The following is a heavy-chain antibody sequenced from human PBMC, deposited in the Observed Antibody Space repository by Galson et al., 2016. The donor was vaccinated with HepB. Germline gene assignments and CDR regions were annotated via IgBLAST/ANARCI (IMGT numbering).Heavy chain of an antibody. J-gene: IGHJ5*02. D-gene: IGHD3-9*01. CDR3: MGYFDSGP. CDR2: MRSKANNYAT. V-gene: IGHV3-73*01. CDR1: GFTFSDAA. Sequence: SLRLSCAASGFTFSDAAIYWVRQASGKGLEWLGRMRSKANNYATAYAAAVKGRFTISSDDSKNTAYLQMNSLKTGDTAVYYCMGYFDSGPWGQGTLVIVSS.